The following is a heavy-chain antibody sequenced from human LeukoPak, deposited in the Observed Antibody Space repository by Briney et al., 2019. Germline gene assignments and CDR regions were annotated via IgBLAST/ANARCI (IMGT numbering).Heavy chain of an antibody. CDR3: ARDSSSNNFDY. CDR2: ISSSGSAI. D-gene: IGHD2/OR15-2a*01. CDR1: GFTFSSYE. Sequence: GGSLSLSCAASGFTFSSYEMNWVRQAPGKGLEWVSKISSSGSAIYYADSVKGRFTISRDNAKNSLYLQMNSLRAEDTAVYYCARDSSSNNFDYWGQGTLVTVSS. J-gene: IGHJ4*02. V-gene: IGHV3-48*03.